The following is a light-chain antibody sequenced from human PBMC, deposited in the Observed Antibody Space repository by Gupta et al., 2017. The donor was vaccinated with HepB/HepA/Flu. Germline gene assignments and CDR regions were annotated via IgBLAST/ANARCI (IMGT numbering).Light chain of an antibody. J-gene: IGKJ4*01. CDR3: QQRSNWPPALT. CDR1: QSVSSY. V-gene: IGKV3-11*01. Sequence: EIVLTQSPATLSLSPGERATLSCRASQSVSSYLAWYQQKPGQAPRLLIYDASNRATGIPARCSGSGGGTDFTLTISSLEPEDFAVYYCQQRSNWPPALTFGGGTKVEIK. CDR2: DAS.